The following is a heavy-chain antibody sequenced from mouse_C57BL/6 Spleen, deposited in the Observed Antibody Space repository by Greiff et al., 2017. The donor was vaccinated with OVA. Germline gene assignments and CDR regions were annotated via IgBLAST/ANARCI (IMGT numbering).Heavy chain of an antibody. Sequence: EVKVEESGGGLVKPGGSLKLSCAASGMHWVRQAPEKGLEWVAYISSGSSTIYYADTVKGRFTISRDNAKNTLFLQMTSLRSEDTAMYYCARKTRDYDGGYYAMDYWGQGTSVTVSS. V-gene: IGHV5-17*01. J-gene: IGHJ4*01. CDR2: ISSGSSTI. D-gene: IGHD2-4*01. CDR3: ARKTRDYDGGYYAMDY. CDR1: G.